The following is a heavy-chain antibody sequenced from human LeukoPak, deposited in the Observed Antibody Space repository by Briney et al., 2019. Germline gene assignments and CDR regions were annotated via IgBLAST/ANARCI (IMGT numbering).Heavy chain of an antibody. CDR2: ISSSSSYI. J-gene: IGHJ4*02. D-gene: IGHD6-19*01. V-gene: IGHV3-21*01. Sequence: KPGGSLRLSCAASGFTFSIYSMNWVRQAPGKGLEWVSSISSSSSYIYYADSVKGRFTISRDNAKNSLYLQMNSLRAEDTAVYYCAREGYSSGWYFDYWGQGTLVTVSS. CDR3: AREGYSSGWYFDY. CDR1: GFTFSIYS.